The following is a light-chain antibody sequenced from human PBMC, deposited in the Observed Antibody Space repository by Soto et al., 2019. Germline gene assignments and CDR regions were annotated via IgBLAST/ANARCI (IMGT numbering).Light chain of an antibody. Sequence: DIQMTQSPSSLSASVGDRVTITCRASQSISSYLNWYQQKPGKAPKFLIYAASSLQRGVPSRFSDSGSGTDFTLTISSLQPEDFATYYCQQSYSTPRTFGPGTIVDIK. CDR3: QQSYSTPRT. J-gene: IGKJ3*01. CDR1: QSISSY. V-gene: IGKV1-39*01. CDR2: AAS.